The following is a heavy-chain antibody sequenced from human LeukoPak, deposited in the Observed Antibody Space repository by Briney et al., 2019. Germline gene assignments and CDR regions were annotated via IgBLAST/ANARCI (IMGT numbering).Heavy chain of an antibody. V-gene: IGHV3-23*01. CDR1: GFTFSSYA. Sequence: LGGSLRLSCAASGFTFSSYAMSWVRQAPGKGLEWVSAISGSGGSTYYADSVKGRFTISRDNAKNSLYLQMNSLRAEDTAVYYCARFIAAPYYFDYWGRGTLVTVSS. J-gene: IGHJ4*02. D-gene: IGHD6-13*01. CDR2: ISGSGGST. CDR3: ARFIAAPYYFDY.